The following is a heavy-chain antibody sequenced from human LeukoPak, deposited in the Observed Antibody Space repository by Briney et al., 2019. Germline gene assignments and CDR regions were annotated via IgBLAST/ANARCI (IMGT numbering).Heavy chain of an antibody. D-gene: IGHD4-17*01. V-gene: IGHV1-18*01. J-gene: IGHJ4*02. CDR1: GYIFSNYG. CDR2: ISGHSGNT. CDR3: ARDHTVTTFRLFDY. Sequence: ASVKVSCKASGYIFSNYGITWVRQAPGHGLEWMGWISGHSGNTNYAQKFQDRATMTTDTSTSTAYMELRSLRSDDTAVYYCARDHTVTTFRLFDYWGQGTLVTVSS.